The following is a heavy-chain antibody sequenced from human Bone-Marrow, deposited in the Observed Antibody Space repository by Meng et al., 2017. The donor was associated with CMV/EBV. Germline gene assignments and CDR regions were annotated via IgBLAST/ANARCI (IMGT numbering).Heavy chain of an antibody. CDR2: INPNSGGT. D-gene: IGHD3-9*01. V-gene: IGHV1-2*02. CDR3: ARDGSYYDILTCYLYYFDY. Sequence: ASVKVSCKASGYTFTGYYMHWVRQAPGQGLEWMGWINPNSGGTNYAQKFQGRVTMTRDTSISTAYMELSRLRSDDTAVYYCARDGSYYDILTCYLYYFDYWGQGTLVTVSS. CDR1: GYTFTGYY. J-gene: IGHJ4*02.